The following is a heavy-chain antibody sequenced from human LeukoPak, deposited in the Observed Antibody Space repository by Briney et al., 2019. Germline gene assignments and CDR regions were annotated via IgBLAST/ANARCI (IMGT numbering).Heavy chain of an antibody. CDR2: IYYSGST. Sequence: KPSETLSLTCTVSGGSISSYYWSWIRQPPGKGLEWIGYIYYSGSTNYNPPLKSRVTISVDTSKNQFSLKLSSVTATDTAVYYCARGPETPYYYYYMDVWGKGTTVTVSS. CDR3: ARGPETPYYYYYMDV. CDR1: GGSISSYY. J-gene: IGHJ6*03. V-gene: IGHV4-59*01. D-gene: IGHD1-14*01.